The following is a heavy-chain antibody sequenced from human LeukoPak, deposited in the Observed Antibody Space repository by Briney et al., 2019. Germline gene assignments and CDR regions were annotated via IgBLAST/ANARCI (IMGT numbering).Heavy chain of an antibody. CDR1: GGSISSGGYS. CDR3: ARAPKVRGVIGFDY. D-gene: IGHD3-10*01. V-gene: IGHV4-30-2*01. CDR2: IYHSGST. J-gene: IGHJ4*02. Sequence: PSETLSLTCAVPGGSISSGGYSWSWIRQPPGKGLEWIGYIYHSGSTYYNPSLKSRVTISVDRSKNQFSLKLSSVTAADTAVYYCARAPKVRGVIGFDYWGQGTLVTVSS.